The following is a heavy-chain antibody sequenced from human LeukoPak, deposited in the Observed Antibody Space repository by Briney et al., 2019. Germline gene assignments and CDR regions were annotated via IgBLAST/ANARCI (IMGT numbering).Heavy chain of an antibody. CDR2: INPSGGST. Sequence: ASVKVSCKASGYTFTSYYMHWVRQAPGQGLEWMGIINPSGGSTSYAQKFQGRVTMTRDTSTSTVYMELSSLRSEDTAVYYCARVCGPAAGTGYYYYMDVWGKGTTVTVS. D-gene: IGHD6-13*01. J-gene: IGHJ6*03. CDR1: GYTFTSYY. CDR3: ARVCGPAAGTGYYYYMDV. V-gene: IGHV1-46*01.